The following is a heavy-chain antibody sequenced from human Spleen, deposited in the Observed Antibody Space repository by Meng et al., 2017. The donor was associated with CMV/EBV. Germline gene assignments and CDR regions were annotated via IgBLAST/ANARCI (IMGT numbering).Heavy chain of an antibody. CDR2: IYPGDSDT. CDR3: ARSLFLDNSRQAFDI. Sequence: GESLKISCKGSGYRLTIYWIAWVRQMPGKGLEWMGMIYPGDSDTRFRPSFQGQVNISADKSISTVYLQWSSLKASDTAMDFCARSLFLDNSRQAFDIWGQGTVVTVSS. CDR1: GYRLTIYW. D-gene: IGHD2-21*01. V-gene: IGHV5-51*01. J-gene: IGHJ3*02.